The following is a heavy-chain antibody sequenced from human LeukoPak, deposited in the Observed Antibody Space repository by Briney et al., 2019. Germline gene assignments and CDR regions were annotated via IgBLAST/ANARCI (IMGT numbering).Heavy chain of an antibody. D-gene: IGHD1-7*01. V-gene: IGHV3-9*01. CDR3: ARGGTTRSY. CDR1: RFTFDDYA. J-gene: IGHJ4*02. CDR2: ISWNSGSI. Sequence: GGSLRLSCAASRFTFDDYAMHWVRQAPGKGLEWVSGISWNSGSIGYADSVKGRFTISRDNAKNSLYLQMNSLRAEDTAVYYCARGGTTRSYWGQGTLVTVSS.